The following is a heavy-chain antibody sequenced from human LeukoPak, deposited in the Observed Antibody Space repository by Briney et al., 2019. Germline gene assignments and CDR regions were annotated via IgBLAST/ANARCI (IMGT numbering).Heavy chain of an antibody. CDR3: ARDNYNCSSTSCYDLHYYGMDV. V-gene: IGHV4-31*03. J-gene: IGHJ6*02. CDR2: IYYSGST. D-gene: IGHD2-2*01. CDR1: GGSISSGGYY. Sequence: SQTLSLTCTVSGGSISSGGYYWGWIRQHPGKGLEWIGYIYYSGSTYYNPSLKSRVTISVDTSKNQFSLKLSSVTAADTAVYYCARDNYNCSSTSCYDLHYYGMDVWGQGTTVTVSS.